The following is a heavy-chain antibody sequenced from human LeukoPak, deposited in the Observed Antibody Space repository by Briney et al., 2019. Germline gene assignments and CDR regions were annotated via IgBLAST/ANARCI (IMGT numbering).Heavy chain of an antibody. D-gene: IGHD5-18*01. CDR1: GGTFSSYA. Sequence: RASVNVSCKASGGTFSSYAISWVRQGPGQGLEWMGGIIPIFGTANYAQKFQGRVTITADESTSTAYMELSSLRSEDTAVYYCASHMHNSYGSVYWGQGTLVTVSS. CDR2: IIPIFGTA. CDR3: ASHMHNSYGSVY. J-gene: IGHJ4*02. V-gene: IGHV1-69*13.